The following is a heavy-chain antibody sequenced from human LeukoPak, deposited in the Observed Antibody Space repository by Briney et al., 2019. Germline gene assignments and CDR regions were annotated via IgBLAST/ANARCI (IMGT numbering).Heavy chain of an antibody. J-gene: IGHJ4*02. CDR2: INPNSGGT. CDR3: ARDPPGYSSGWYLY. D-gene: IGHD6-19*01. V-gene: IGHV1-2*02. Sequence: ASVKVSCKASGYTFTGYYMHWVRQAPGQGLEWMGWINPNSGGTNYAQKFQGRVTMTRDTSISTAYMELSRLGSDDTAVYYCARDPPGYSSGWYLYWGQGTLVTVSS. CDR1: GYTFTGYY.